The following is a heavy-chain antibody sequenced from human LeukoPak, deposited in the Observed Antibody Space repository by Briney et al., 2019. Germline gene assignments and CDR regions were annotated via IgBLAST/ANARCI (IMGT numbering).Heavy chain of an antibody. CDR1: GYTFTDYY. J-gene: IGHJ3*02. CDR2: INTNTGNP. V-gene: IGHV7-4-1*02. D-gene: IGHD6-6*01. Sequence: ASVKVSCKASGYTFTDYYMHWVRQAPGQGLEWMGWINTNTGNPTYAQGFTGRFVFSLDTSVSTAYLQISSLKAEDTAVYYCARGHIAARLGAFDIWGQGTMVTVSS. CDR3: ARGHIAARLGAFDI.